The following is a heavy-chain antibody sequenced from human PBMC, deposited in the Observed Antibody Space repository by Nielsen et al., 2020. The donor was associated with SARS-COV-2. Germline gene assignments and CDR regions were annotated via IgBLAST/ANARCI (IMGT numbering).Heavy chain of an antibody. CDR3: ARESVVVAARNWFDP. J-gene: IGHJ5*02. Sequence: ASVKVSCKASGYTFTGYYMHWVRQAPGQGLEWMGRINPNSGGTNYAQKFQGRVTMTRDTSISTAYMELSRLRSDDTAVYYCARESVVVAARNWFDPWGHGTLVTVSS. V-gene: IGHV1-2*06. D-gene: IGHD2-15*01. CDR2: INPNSGGT. CDR1: GYTFTGYY.